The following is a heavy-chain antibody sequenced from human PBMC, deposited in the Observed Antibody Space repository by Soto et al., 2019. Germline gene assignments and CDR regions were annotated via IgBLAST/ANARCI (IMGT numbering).Heavy chain of an antibody. J-gene: IGHJ4*02. CDR2: IWYDGSNK. V-gene: IGHV3-33*01. D-gene: IGHD2-15*01. CDR3: ARDSYCSGGSCYPGFLDY. Sequence: QVPLVESGGGVVQPGRSLRLSCAASGFTFSNYGIHWVRQAPGKRLEWVAVIWYDGSNKFYTDSVKGRFTISRDNSKNTLYLQMNSLRAEDTAVYYCARDSYCSGGSCYPGFLDYWGQGTLVTVSS. CDR1: GFTFSNYG.